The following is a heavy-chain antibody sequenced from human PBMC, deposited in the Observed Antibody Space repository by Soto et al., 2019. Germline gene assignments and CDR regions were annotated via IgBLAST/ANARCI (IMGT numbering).Heavy chain of an antibody. CDR3: ARAVITFYYDSSGYPGGGDAFDI. J-gene: IGHJ3*02. V-gene: IGHV5-51*01. CDR2: IYPGDSDT. D-gene: IGHD3-22*01. Sequence: PGESLKISCKGSGYSFTSYWIGWVRQMPGKGLEWMGIIYPGDSDTRYSPSFQGQVTISADKSISTAYLQWSSLKASDTSMYYCARAVITFYYDSSGYPGGGDAFDIWGQGTMVTVSS. CDR1: GYSFTSYW.